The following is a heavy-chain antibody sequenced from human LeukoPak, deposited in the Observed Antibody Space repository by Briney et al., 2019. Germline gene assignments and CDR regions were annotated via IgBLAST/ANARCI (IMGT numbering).Heavy chain of an antibody. D-gene: IGHD3-10*01. V-gene: IGHV4-30-2*01. Sequence: SETLSLTCTVSGGSISSGGYYWSWIRQPPGKGLEWIGYIYHSGSTYYNPSLKSRVTISVDRSKNQFSLKLSSVTAADTAVYYCARTSPRGYGSGSPLDYWGQGTLVTVSS. CDR3: ARTSPRGYGSGSPLDY. CDR2: IYHSGST. J-gene: IGHJ4*02. CDR1: GGSISSGGYY.